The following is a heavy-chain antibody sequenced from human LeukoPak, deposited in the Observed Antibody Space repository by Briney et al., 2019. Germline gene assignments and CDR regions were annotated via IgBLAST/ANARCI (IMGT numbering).Heavy chain of an antibody. CDR3: ARGRYHDFWSGSSDY. Sequence: GGSLRLSCVASGFTFSSYSMNWVRQAPGKGLEWVSSFTSRSGTIYYADSVKGRFTISRDNAKNSLFLQMSSLRVEDTAVYYCARGRYHDFWSGSSDYWGQGTLVTVSS. D-gene: IGHD3-3*01. V-gene: IGHV3-21*01. CDR1: GFTFSSYS. J-gene: IGHJ4*02. CDR2: FTSRSGTI.